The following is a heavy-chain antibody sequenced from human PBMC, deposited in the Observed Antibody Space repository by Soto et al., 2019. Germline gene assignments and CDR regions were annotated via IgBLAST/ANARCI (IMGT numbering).Heavy chain of an antibody. V-gene: IGHV3-23*01. CDR1: EFTFSSYA. Sequence: GGSLRLSCAASEFTFSSYAMSWVRQAPGKGLEWVSTISGSGDSTNYGDSVKGRFTISRDNSKKTLFLQLNSLRVEDTAVYYCAKSQVRSGWLVRFDYWGQGTLVTVSS. D-gene: IGHD6-19*01. CDR2: ISGSGDST. CDR3: AKSQVRSGWLVRFDY. J-gene: IGHJ4*02.